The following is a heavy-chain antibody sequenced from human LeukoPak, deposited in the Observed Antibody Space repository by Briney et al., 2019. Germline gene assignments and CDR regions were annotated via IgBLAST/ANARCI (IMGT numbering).Heavy chain of an antibody. J-gene: IGHJ4*02. CDR2: IKSKTVGGNT. V-gene: IGHV3-15*01. CDR1: GFTFSNAW. Sequence: GGSLRLSSAAPGFTFSNAWTSWGPQAPGKGLEWVARIKSKTVGGNTAYAPHVTGRFTISRDDSKNTLYLQMNSLKTEDTAVYYCTTAGPAPGYSGSYSASPAFDYWGQGTLVTVSS. D-gene: IGHD1-26*01. CDR3: TTAGPAPGYSGSYSASPAFDY.